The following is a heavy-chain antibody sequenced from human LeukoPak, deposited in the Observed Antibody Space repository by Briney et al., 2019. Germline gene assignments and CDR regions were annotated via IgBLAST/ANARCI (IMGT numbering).Heavy chain of an antibody. V-gene: IGHV3-43*02. D-gene: IGHD3-3*01. CDR2: ISGDGGST. Sequence: PGXXLRLSCAASGFTFDDYDMHWVRQATGKGLERVSLISGDGGSTYYADSVKGRFTISRDNRKNSLYMKMNSLRREDTALYYCAKDRLGPLFWSGYYTHWGQGTLVTVSS. CDR1: GFTFDDYD. CDR3: AKDRLGPLFWSGYYTH. J-gene: IGHJ4*02.